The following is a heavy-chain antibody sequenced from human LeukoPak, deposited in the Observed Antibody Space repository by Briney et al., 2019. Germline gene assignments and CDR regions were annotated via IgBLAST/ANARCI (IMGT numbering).Heavy chain of an antibody. J-gene: IGHJ4*02. D-gene: IGHD5-18*01. CDR3: ARAGRGYSYGPTDFDY. CDR2: ISSSSTYI. V-gene: IGHV3-21*01. CDR1: GFTFNNYN. Sequence: GGSLRLSCAASGFTFNNYNMNWVRQAPGKGLEWVSSISSSSTYIYYADSVKGRFTISRDNAKNSLYLQMNSLRAEDTAVYYCARAGRGYSYGPTDFDYWGQGTLVTVSS.